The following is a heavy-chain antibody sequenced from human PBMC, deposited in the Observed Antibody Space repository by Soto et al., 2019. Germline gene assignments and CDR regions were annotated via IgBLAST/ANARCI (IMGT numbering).Heavy chain of an antibody. CDR3: ARDAVSGAFDI. CDR2: ISSSSSTI. V-gene: IGHV3-48*01. CDR1: GFTFSSYS. Sequence: EVQLVESGGGLVQPGGSLRLSVAASGFTFSSYSMNWVRQPPGKGLEWVSYISSSSSTIYYADSVKGQFTISRDNAKNSLYLQMNSLRAEDTAVYYCARDAVSGAFDIWGQGTMVTVSS. J-gene: IGHJ3*02.